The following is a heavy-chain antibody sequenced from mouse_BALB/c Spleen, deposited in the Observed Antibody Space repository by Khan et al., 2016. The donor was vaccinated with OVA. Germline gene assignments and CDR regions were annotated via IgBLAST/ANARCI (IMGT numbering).Heavy chain of an antibody. Sequence: QVQLKQSGAELARPGASVKLSCKASGYTFTDYYINWVKQRTGQGLEWIGEISPGSGDTYYNEGFRGNATLTADKSSSTAYMQLSSLTSEASAVYFCARRNYFGYTFAYWGQGTLVTVSA. J-gene: IGHJ3*01. CDR3: ARRNYFGYTFAY. CDR2: ISPGSGDT. V-gene: IGHV1-77*01. D-gene: IGHD1-2*01. CDR1: GYTFTDYY.